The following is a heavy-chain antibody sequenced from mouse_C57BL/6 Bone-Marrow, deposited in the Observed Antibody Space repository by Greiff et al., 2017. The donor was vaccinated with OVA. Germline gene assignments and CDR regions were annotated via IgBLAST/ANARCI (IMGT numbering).Heavy chain of an antibody. D-gene: IGHD1-1*01. J-gene: IGHJ1*03. CDR3: ARTLYYYGSSYGYFDV. CDR1: GYAFSSYW. CDR2: IYPGDGDT. Sequence: VQLQQSGAELVKPGASVKISCKASGYAFSSYWMNWVKQRPGKGLEWIDQIYPGDGDTNYNGKFKGKATLTADKSSSTAYMQLSSLTSEDSAVYFCARTLYYYGSSYGYFDVWGTGTTVTVSS. V-gene: IGHV1-80*01.